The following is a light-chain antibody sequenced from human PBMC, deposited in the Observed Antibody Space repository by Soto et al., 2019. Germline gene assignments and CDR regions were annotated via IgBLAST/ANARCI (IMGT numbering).Light chain of an antibody. Sequence: QSVLTQPASVSGSPGQSVTISCTGTSSDVGSYNLVSWYQQHPGKAPKLIISGVSKRPSGVSNRFSGSKSGDTASLTISGLQAEDEADYYCCSYAGSPTFIFGGGTKLTVL. V-gene: IGLV2-23*02. J-gene: IGLJ2*01. CDR3: CSYAGSPTFI. CDR1: SSDVGSYNL. CDR2: GVS.